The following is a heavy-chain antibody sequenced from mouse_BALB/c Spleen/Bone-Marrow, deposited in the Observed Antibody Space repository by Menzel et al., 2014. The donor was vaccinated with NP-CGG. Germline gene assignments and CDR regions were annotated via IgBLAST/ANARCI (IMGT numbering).Heavy chain of an antibody. CDR1: GYTFTDYN. V-gene: IGHV1-18*01. CDR3: ARRGNYGHAMDY. Sequence: EVQRVESGPEVVKPGASVKIPCKTSGYTFTDYNVDWVKQSQGKSLEWIGDINPNNGGTIYNQKFKGKATLTVDKSSSTAYIELRSLTSEDTAVYYCARRGNYGHAMDYWGQGTSVTVSS. D-gene: IGHD1-1*02. CDR2: INPNNGGT. J-gene: IGHJ4*01.